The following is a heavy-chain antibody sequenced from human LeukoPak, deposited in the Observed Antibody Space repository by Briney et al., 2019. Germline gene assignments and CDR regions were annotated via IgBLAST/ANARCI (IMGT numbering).Heavy chain of an antibody. CDR3: ARADGSGSGFDY. D-gene: IGHD3-10*01. V-gene: IGHV4-4*07. CDR2: IYTSGST. J-gene: IGHJ4*02. Sequence: SETPSLTCTVSGGSIGSYSWSWIRQPAGKGLEWIGRIYTSGSTHYNPSLKSRVTMSVDTSKNQFSLKLSSVTAADTAVYYCARADGSGSGFDYWGQGTLVTVSS. CDR1: GGSIGSYS.